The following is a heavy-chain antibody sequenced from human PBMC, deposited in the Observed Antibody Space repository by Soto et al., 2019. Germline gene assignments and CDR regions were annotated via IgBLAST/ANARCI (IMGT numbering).Heavy chain of an antibody. CDR1: GYTFTSYG. CDR2: ISAYNGNT. J-gene: IGHJ3*02. Sequence: ASVKVSCKASGYTFTSYGISWVRQAPGQGLEWMGWISAYNGNTNYAQKLQGRVTMTTDTSTSTAYMELRSLRSDDTAVYYCERGEGGNTYYDFWSGYRGLSAAFDIWG. D-gene: IGHD3-3*01. V-gene: IGHV1-18*01. CDR3: ERGEGGNTYYDFWSGYRGLSAAFDI.